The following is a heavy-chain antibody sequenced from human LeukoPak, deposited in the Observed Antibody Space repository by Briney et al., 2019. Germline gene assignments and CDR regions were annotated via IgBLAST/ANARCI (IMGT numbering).Heavy chain of an antibody. CDR1: GFTFSSYE. V-gene: IGHV3-53*01. J-gene: IGHJ5*02. Sequence: PWGSLRLSCAASGFTFSSYEMNSVRQAPGKWLAWDSVIFSGGSTYYADSVKGRFTIPRDNSKNTLYLQMNSMRAEDTAVYYCARVRSGILSNWFDPWGQGTLVTVSS. CDR3: ARVRSGILSNWFDP. CDR2: IFSGGST. D-gene: IGHD3-10*01.